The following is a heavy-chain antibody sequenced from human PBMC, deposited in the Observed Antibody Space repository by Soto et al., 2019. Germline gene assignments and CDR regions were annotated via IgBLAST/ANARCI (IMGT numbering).Heavy chain of an antibody. V-gene: IGHV3-30*18. CDR2: ISYDGSNK. Sequence: QVQLVESGGGVVQPGRSLRLSCAASGFTFSSYGMHWVRQAPGKGLEWVAVISYDGSNKYYADSVKGRFTISRDNSKNTLYLQMNSLRAEETAVYYCAKDMISGLDLGELSLSAFDYWGQGTLVTVSS. CDR1: GFTFSSYG. J-gene: IGHJ4*02. D-gene: IGHD3-16*02. CDR3: AKDMISGLDLGELSLSAFDY.